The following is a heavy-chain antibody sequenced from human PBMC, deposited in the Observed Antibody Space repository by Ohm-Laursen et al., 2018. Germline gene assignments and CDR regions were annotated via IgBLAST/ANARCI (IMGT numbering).Heavy chain of an antibody. CDR3: AKHGGGMDV. J-gene: IGHJ6*02. V-gene: IGHV3-30*18. D-gene: IGHD3-16*01. CDR2: ISYDGSNK. Sequence: SLRLSCTAFGFTFSSYGMHWVRQAPGKGLEWVAVISYDGSNKYYADSVKGRFTISRDNSKNTLYLQMNSLRAEDTAVYYCAKHGGGMDVWGQGTTVTVSS. CDR1: GFTFSSYG.